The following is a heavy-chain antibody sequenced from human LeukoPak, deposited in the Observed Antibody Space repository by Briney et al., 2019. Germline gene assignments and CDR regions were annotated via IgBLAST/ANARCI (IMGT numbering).Heavy chain of an antibody. Sequence: SETLSLTCTVSRGSISNNRYFWGWIRQPPGKGLEWIGNIHYYKGNTYYNPSFESRVTMSLDSSKNQFSLKMTSVTAADTAVYYCAVKPRDESNGWYEGGFGPWGQGTLVTVSS. V-gene: IGHV4-39*01. D-gene: IGHD6-19*01. CDR3: AVKPRDESNGWYEGGFGP. CDR2: IHYYKGNT. J-gene: IGHJ5*02. CDR1: RGSISNNRYF.